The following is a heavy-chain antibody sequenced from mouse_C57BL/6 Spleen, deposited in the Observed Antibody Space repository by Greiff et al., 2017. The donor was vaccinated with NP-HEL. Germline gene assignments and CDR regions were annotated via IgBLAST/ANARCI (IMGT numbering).Heavy chain of an antibody. Sequence: VQLKESGPGLVKPSQSLSLTCSVTGYSITSGYYWNWIRQFPGNKLEWMGYISYDGSNNYNPSLKNRISITRDTSKNQFFLKLNSVTTEDTATYYCARDALIYYGNSYFDYWGQGTTLTVSS. J-gene: IGHJ2*01. CDR2: ISYDGSN. D-gene: IGHD2-1*01. V-gene: IGHV3-6*01. CDR3: ARDALIYYGNSYFDY. CDR1: GYSITSGYY.